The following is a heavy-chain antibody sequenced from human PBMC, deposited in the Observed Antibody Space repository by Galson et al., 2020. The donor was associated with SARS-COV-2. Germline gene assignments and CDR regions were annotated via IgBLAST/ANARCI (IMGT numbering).Heavy chain of an antibody. J-gene: IGHJ6*03. CDR1: GFTFSSYT. CDR3: ARTGTPHYYYSYYMDV. D-gene: IGHD6-13*01. Sequence: GGSLRLSCVGSGFTFSSYTMNWVRQVPGKGLEWVSSITTSSTYINYADSVKSRFTISRDNAKNSLYLQMNSLRAGDTALYFCARTGTPHYYYSYYMDVWGKGTTVTVSS. CDR2: ITTSSTYI. V-gene: IGHV3-21*01.